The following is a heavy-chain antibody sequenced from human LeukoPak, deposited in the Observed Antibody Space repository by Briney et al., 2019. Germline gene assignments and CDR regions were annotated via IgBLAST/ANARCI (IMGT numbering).Heavy chain of an antibody. Sequence: TSETLSLTCAVCGVSISSDNWWTWVRQSPGKGLEWIGVTHRSGDTKYNPSLNGRATISMDISKNHLSLNLNSVTAADTAMYYCATRDQSRTYMVPLDSWGQGTLVTVSS. J-gene: IGHJ4*02. V-gene: IGHV4-4*02. D-gene: IGHD3-10*01. CDR2: THRSGDT. CDR1: GVSISSDNW. CDR3: ATRDQSRTYMVPLDS.